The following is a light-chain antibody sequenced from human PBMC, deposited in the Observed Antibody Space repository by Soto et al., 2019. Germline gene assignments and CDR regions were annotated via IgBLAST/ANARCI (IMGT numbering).Light chain of an antibody. CDR3: QQYGSPPLFT. J-gene: IGKJ3*01. CDR1: QSVSSSY. Sequence: EIVLTQSPGTLSLSPGERATLSCRASQSVSSSYLAWYQQKPGQAPRLLIYGASSRATGIPDRFSGSGSGTAFPLTISRREPEYLAVLSCQQYGSPPLFTFAPGTKGD. CDR2: GAS. V-gene: IGKV3-20*01.